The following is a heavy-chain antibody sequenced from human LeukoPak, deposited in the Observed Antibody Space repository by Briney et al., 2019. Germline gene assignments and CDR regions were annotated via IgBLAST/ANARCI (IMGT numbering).Heavy chain of an antibody. CDR3: ARDLYHYDSSGYYPDAFDI. V-gene: IGHV4-30-4*08. J-gene: IGHJ3*02. D-gene: IGHD3-22*01. CDR2: IYYSGST. Sequence: SETLSLTCTVSGGSISSGGYYWSWIRQHPGKGLEWIGYIYYSGSTYYNPSLKSRVTISVDTSKNQFSLKLSSVTAADTAVYYCARDLYHYDSSGYYPDAFDIWGQGTMVTVSS. CDR1: GGSISSGGYY.